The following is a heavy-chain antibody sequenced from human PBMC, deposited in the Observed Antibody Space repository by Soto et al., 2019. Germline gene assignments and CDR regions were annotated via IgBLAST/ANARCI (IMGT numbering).Heavy chain of an antibody. CDR2: IYYSGST. J-gene: IGHJ5*02. D-gene: IGHD3-3*02. V-gene: IGHV4-39*01. Sequence: ETLSLTCTVSGGSISSSSYYWGWIRQPPGKGLEWIGSIYYSGSTYYNPSLKSRVTISVDTSKNQFSLKLSSVTAADTAVYYCASPKIAFYNWFDPWGQGTLVTVSS. CDR3: ASPKIAFYNWFDP. CDR1: GGSISSSSYY.